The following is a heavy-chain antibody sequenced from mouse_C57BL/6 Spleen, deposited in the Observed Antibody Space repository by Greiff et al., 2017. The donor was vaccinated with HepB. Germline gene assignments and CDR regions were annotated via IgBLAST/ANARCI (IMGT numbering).Heavy chain of an antibody. CDR3: ARDWDVRGFDY. CDR1: GYAFSSYW. V-gene: IGHV1-80*01. J-gene: IGHJ2*01. CDR2: IYPGDGDT. Sequence: VQLQQSGAELVKPGASVKISCKASGYAFSSYWMNWVKQRPGKGLEWIGQIYPGDGDTNYNGKFKGKATLTADKSSSTAYMQLSSLTSEDAAVYFCARDWDVRGFDYWGQGTTLTVSS. D-gene: IGHD4-1*01.